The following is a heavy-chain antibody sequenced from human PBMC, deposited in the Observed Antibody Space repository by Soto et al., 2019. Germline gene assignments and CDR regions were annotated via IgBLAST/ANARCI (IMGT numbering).Heavy chain of an antibody. J-gene: IGHJ6*02. Sequence: GGSLTLSCAASGLTFSKYGLNWVSQAPGKGLEWVSNIRGGGSSTSYADSVKGRFTLSRDNYENTMYLQMNSLRAEDTAVYYCAKVRGKCISTTCFPFLAGMDVWGQGTTVTVSS. CDR2: IRGGGSST. CDR3: AKVRGKCISTTCFPFLAGMDV. CDR1: GLTFSKYG. D-gene: IGHD2-2*01. V-gene: IGHV3-23*01.